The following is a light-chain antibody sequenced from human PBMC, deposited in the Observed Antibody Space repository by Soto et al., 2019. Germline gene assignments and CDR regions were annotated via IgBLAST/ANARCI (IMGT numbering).Light chain of an antibody. Sequence: EIVMTQSPATLSVSPGGRSTLSCRASQSISDTLAWYQQKPGQAPRLLIHGASTRATGFPGRFSGSGSGTDFTLTISSLQSEDFAVYYCQQYNNWPWTFCQGTMVDIK. CDR3: QQYNNWPWT. CDR2: GAS. CDR1: QSISDT. V-gene: IGKV3-15*01. J-gene: IGKJ1*01.